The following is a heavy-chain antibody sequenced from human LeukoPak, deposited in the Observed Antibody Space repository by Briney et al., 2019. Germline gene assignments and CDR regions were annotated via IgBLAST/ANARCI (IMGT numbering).Heavy chain of an antibody. CDR3: ARFEVGRRYDFWSGPLTYFDY. D-gene: IGHD3-3*01. J-gene: IGHJ4*02. CDR1: GYTFTSYG. CDR2: ISAYNGNT. V-gene: IGHV1-18*01. Sequence: ASVKVSCKASGYTFTSYGISWVRQAPGQGLEWMGWISAYNGNTNYAQKLQGRVTMTTDTSTSTAYMELRSLRSDDTAVYYCARFEVGRRYDFWSGPLTYFDYWGQGTLVTVSS.